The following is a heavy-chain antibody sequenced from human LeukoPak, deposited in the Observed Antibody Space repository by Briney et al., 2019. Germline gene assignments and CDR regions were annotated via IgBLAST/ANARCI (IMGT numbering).Heavy chain of an antibody. CDR1: VDSFSNYY. CDR3: ARLTTVTTFTDYYYMDV. CDR2: VNESGGT. D-gene: IGHD4-17*01. V-gene: IGHV4-34*01. Sequence: SETLSLTCAVYVDSFSNYYWNWIRQTPGKGLEWIGEVNESGGTNINPSLKSRVTISVDTSKNQFSLKLSSVTAADTAVYYCARLTTVTTFTDYYYMDVWGKGTTVTISS. J-gene: IGHJ6*03.